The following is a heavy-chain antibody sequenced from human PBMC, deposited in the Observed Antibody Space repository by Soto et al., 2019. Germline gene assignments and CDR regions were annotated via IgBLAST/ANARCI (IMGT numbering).Heavy chain of an antibody. CDR1: GFTFNSYA. J-gene: IGHJ4*02. CDR2: ITNSGGST. Sequence: EVQLLDSGGGLVQPGGSLRLSCATSGFTFNSYAMSWVRQAPGKGLEWVSTITNSGGSTYYVDSVEGRFTISRDNPKNTLYLQMNRLRVEDTAVYYCVKDKYTIFGAVDYWGQGTLVTVSS. D-gene: IGHD3-3*01. V-gene: IGHV3-23*01. CDR3: VKDKYTIFGAVDY.